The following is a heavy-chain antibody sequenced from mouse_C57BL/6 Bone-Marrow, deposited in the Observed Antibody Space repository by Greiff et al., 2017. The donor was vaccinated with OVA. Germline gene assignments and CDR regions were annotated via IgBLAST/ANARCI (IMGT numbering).Heavy chain of an antibody. CDR2: ISDGGSYT. V-gene: IGHV5-4*01. CDR1: GFTFSSYA. Sequence: VESGGGLVKPGGSLKLSCAASGFTFSSYAMSWVRQTPEKRLEWVATISDGGSYTYYPDNVKGRFTISRDNAKNNLYLQMSHLKSEDTAMYYCARDRNDYDAMDYWGQGTSVTVSS. CDR3: ARDRNDYDAMDY. J-gene: IGHJ4*01.